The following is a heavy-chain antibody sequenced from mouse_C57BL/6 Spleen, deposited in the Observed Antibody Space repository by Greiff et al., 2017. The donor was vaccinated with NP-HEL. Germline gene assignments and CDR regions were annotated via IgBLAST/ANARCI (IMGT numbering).Heavy chain of an antibody. J-gene: IGHJ3*01. Sequence: VQLRQPGAELVKPGASVKMSCKASGYTFTSYWITWVKQRPGQGLEWIGDIYPGSGSTNYNEKFKSKATLTVDTSSSTAYMQLSSLTSEDSAVYYCARGYDYDEGFAYWGQGTLVTVSA. D-gene: IGHD2-4*01. CDR3: ARGYDYDEGFAY. CDR2: IYPGSGST. CDR1: GYTFTSYW. V-gene: IGHV1-55*01.